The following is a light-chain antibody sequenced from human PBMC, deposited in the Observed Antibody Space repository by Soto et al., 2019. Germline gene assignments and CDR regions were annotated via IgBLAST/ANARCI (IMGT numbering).Light chain of an antibody. CDR1: QSVSSY. V-gene: IGKV3-11*01. CDR2: DAS. CDR3: QQRSNWPPWT. Sequence: EIVLTQSPATLSLSPGEKDTHSCRASQSVSSYLAWYQQKPGHAPRLLIYDASNRATGIPARFSGSGSGTDFTLTISSLEPEDFAVYYCQQRSNWPPWTFGQGTKV. J-gene: IGKJ1*01.